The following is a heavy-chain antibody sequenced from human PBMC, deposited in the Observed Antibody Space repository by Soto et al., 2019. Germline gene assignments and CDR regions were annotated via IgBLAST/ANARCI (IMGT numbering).Heavy chain of an antibody. V-gene: IGHV4-59*01. D-gene: IGHD2-8*01. J-gene: IGHJ6*04. CDR2: IYYTGST. CDR3: ARNIKGTVYAITPPYYYGMDV. CDR1: GGSISSYY. Sequence: SETLSLTCTVAGGSISSYYWRWIRQPPGKGLKCIGYIYYTGSTTYNPSLKSRVTISVDTSKNQFSLKLSSVTAEDTAVYYCARNIKGTVYAITPPYYYGMDVWREGTTVTVSS.